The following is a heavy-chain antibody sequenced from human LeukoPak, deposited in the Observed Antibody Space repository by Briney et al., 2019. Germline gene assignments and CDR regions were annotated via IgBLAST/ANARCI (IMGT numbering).Heavy chain of an antibody. Sequence: GGSLRLSCAASGFTLSDYHMNWVRQAPGKGLEWLSSITTISHYIYYAGAVRGRFTISRDNAENSLYLQMNSLRGEDTAVYCCARSGGPGTYHQLRYNWFDPWGQGTLVTVSS. CDR2: ITTISHYI. D-gene: IGHD3-10*01. CDR3: ARSGGPGTYHQLRYNWFDP. V-gene: IGHV3-21*01. CDR1: GFTLSDYH. J-gene: IGHJ5*02.